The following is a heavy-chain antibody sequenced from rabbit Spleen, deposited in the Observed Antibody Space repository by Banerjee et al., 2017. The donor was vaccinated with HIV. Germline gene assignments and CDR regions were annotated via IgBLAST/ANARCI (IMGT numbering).Heavy chain of an antibody. D-gene: IGHD5-1*01. J-gene: IGHJ3*01. CDR2: IDADNNGGA. V-gene: IGHV1S40*01. CDR1: GFAFISNYS. Sequence: QSLEESAGDLVKPGASLIPTSTASGFAFISNYSISWVRQAPGKGLEWIACIDADNNGGAFAAWWKDRCFTIKTSSTTAMTQHISLPAAAAAASFFGAEDGGATISLWGQGTLVTVS. CDR3: GAEDGGATISL.